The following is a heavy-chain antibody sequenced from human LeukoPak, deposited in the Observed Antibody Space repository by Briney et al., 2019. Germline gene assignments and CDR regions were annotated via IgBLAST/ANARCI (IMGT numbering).Heavy chain of an antibody. V-gene: IGHV1-58*02. CDR1: GFTFTSPA. Sequence: SVKVSCKASGFTFTSPAMQWVRQARGQRLEWIGWIVVGSGSTNYAQKFQERVTITRDMSTSTAYMELSSLRSEDTAVYYCARDLNYDFWSGCEAVGYFDYWGQGTLVTVSS. J-gene: IGHJ4*02. CDR3: ARDLNYDFWSGCEAVGYFDY. CDR2: IVVGSGST. D-gene: IGHD3-3*01.